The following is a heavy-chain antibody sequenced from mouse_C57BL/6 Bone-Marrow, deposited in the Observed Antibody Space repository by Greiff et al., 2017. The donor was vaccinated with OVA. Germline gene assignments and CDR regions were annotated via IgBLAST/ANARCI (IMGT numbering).Heavy chain of an antibody. D-gene: IGHD2-3*01. Sequence: VQLQQSGPELVKPGASVKISCKASGYAFSSSWMNWVKQRPGKGLEWIGRIYPGDGDTNYNGKFKGKATLTAEKSSSTAYMQLSSLTSEDSAVYYCARSLYEGYYVWYFDVWGTGTTVTVSS. CDR3: ARSLYEGYYVWYFDV. V-gene: IGHV1-82*01. J-gene: IGHJ1*03. CDR1: GYAFSSSW. CDR2: IYPGDGDT.